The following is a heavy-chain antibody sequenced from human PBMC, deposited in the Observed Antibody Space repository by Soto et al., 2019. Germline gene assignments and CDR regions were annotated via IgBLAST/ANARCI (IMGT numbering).Heavy chain of an antibody. V-gene: IGHV3-33*01. CDR3: ARDGDSSGYYPSCFDY. D-gene: IGHD3-22*01. CDR1: GFTFSSYG. CDR2: IWYDGSNK. J-gene: IGHJ4*02. Sequence: GGSLRLSCAASGFTFSSYGMHWVRQAPGKGLEWVAVIWYDGSNKYYADSVKGRFTISRDNSKNTLYLQMNSLRAEDTAVYYCARDGDSSGYYPSCFDYWGQGTLVTVSS.